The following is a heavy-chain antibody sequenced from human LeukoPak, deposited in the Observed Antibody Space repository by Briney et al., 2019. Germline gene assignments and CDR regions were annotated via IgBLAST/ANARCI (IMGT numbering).Heavy chain of an antibody. CDR1: GYTFTSYA. CDR3: ATPGGSGLLWFGELLAY. CDR2: INAGNGNT. D-gene: IGHD3-10*01. J-gene: IGHJ4*02. V-gene: IGHV1-3*01. Sequence: ASVKVSCTASGYTFTSYAMHWVRQAPGQRLEWMGWINAGNGNTKYSQKFQGRVTITRDTSASTAYMELSSLRSEDTAVYYCATPGGSGLLWFGELLAYWGQGTLVTVTS.